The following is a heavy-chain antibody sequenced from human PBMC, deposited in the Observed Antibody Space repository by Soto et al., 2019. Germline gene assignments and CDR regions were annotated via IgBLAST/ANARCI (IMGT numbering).Heavy chain of an antibody. CDR1: GYTFTSYA. J-gene: IGHJ4*02. D-gene: IGHD2-2*01. Sequence: ASVKVSCKASGYTFTSYAMHWVRQAPGQRLEWMGWINAGNGNTKYSQKFQGRVTITRDTSASTAYMELSSLRSEDTAVYYCARERVEGCSSTSCYPARAPPTTFDYWGQGTLVTVSS. CDR3: ARERVEGCSSTSCYPARAPPTTFDY. V-gene: IGHV1-3*01. CDR2: INAGNGNT.